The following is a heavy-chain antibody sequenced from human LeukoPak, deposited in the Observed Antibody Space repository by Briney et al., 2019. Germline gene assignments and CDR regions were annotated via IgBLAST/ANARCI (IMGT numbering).Heavy chain of an antibody. CDR2: ISSSSSYI. CDR3: ARGSGYDYGTVDDAFDI. Sequence: GGSLRLSCAASGFTFSSYSMNWVRQAPGKGLEWVSSISSSSSYIYYADSVKGRFTISRDNAKNSLHLQMNSLGAEDTAVYYCARGSGYDYGTVDDAFDIWGQGTMVTVSS. CDR1: GFTFSSYS. D-gene: IGHD5-12*01. J-gene: IGHJ3*02. V-gene: IGHV3-21*01.